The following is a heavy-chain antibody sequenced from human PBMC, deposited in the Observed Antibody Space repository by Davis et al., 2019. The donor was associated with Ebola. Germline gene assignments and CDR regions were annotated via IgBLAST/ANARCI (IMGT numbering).Heavy chain of an antibody. CDR3: AKVHPPTTVTTGWFDP. CDR2: ISVRSIT. J-gene: IGHJ5*02. CDR1: GFILSSYA. Sequence: GESLKPPCAAPGFILSSYALSWVRQAPGKGLEWVSSISVRSITYHADSVRGRFTISRDNSKNTLYLKMNSLRAEDTAVYYCAKVHPPTTVTTGWFDPWGQGTLVTVSS. V-gene: IGHV3-23*01. D-gene: IGHD4-17*01.